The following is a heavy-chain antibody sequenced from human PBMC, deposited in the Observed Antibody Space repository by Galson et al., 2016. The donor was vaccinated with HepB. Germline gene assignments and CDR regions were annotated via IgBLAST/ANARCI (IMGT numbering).Heavy chain of an antibody. D-gene: IGHD5-18*01. Sequence: TLSLTCTVSGGSINSSGYYWAWIRQRPGQGLEWIGYIYYGGTRFSTPSLKSRLTLSIDTSKAQFSLRLSSVAAADTAVYYCARGYSYGYWGYWGPGTLVTVSS. CDR2: IYYGGTR. CDR3: ARGYSYGYWGY. CDR1: GGSINSSGYY. V-gene: IGHV4-31*03. J-gene: IGHJ4*02.